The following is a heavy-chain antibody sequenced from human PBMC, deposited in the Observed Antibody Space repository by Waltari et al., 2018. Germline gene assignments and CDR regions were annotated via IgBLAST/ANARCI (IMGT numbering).Heavy chain of an antibody. J-gene: IGHJ4*02. V-gene: IGHV4-39*07. D-gene: IGHD6-13*01. Sequence: QLQLQETGPGLVKPSETLSLTCTVSGGSISSSSYYWGWIRQPPGKGLEWIGSIYYSGSTYYNPSLKSRVTISVDTSKNQFSLKLSSVTAADTAVYYCAGEGIGSWISRWGQGTLVTVSS. CDR3: AGEGIGSWISR. CDR1: GGSISSSSYY. CDR2: IYYSGST.